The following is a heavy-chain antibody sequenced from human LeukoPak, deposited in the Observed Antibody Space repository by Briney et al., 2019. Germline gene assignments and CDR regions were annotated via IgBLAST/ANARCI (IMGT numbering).Heavy chain of an antibody. CDR2: IYYSGST. J-gene: IGHJ4*02. CDR3: AREAMVRGVTESHFDY. CDR1: GGSISSSDYY. V-gene: IGHV4-39*07. Sequence: SETLSLTCTVSGGSISSSDYYWGWIRQPPGKGLEWIGNIYYSGSTYYNPSLKSRVTMSVDTSKNQFSLRLSSLTAADTAVYYCAREAMVRGVTESHFDYWGQGTLVSVSS. D-gene: IGHD3-10*01.